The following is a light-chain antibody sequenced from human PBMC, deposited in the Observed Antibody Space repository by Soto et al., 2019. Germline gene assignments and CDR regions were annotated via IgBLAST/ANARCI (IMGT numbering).Light chain of an antibody. CDR1: QSVSDN. V-gene: IGKV3D-15*01. CDR3: QQYNNWPLT. J-gene: IGKJ4*01. Sequence: EIVMTQSPVTLSVSPGERATLSCRASQSVSDNLAWYQQKPGQAPRLVIYGASSRATGIPARFSGSGSGTEFTLTISSLQSEDFAVYYCQQYNNWPLTFGGGTKVDI. CDR2: GAS.